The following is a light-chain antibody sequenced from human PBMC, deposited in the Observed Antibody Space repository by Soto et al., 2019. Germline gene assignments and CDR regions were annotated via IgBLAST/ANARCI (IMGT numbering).Light chain of an antibody. CDR1: SPNIGGNA. CDR2: SNN. CDR3: AAWDDSLRGVV. V-gene: IGLV1-47*02. J-gene: IGLJ2*01. Sequence: QSVLTQPPSASGTPGQRVTISCSGSSPNIGGNAVNWYQQLPGTAPKVLIHSNNQRPSGVPDRFSGSKSGTSASLAISGLRSEDEADYYCAAWDDSLRGVVFGGGTKLTVL.